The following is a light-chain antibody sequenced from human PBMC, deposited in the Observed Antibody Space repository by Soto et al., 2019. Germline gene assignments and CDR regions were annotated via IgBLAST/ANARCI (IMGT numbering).Light chain of an antibody. Sequence: QSARTQPPSESRSPGQSVTISCTGTSDDVGGYNYVSWYQQYPGKAPKLMIYEVNKRPSGVPDRFSGSKSGNTASLTVSGLQAEDETDYYCSSHAGSNPVVFGGGTKLTVL. V-gene: IGLV2-8*01. CDR3: SSHAGSNPVV. CDR1: SDDVGGYNY. J-gene: IGLJ2*01. CDR2: EVN.